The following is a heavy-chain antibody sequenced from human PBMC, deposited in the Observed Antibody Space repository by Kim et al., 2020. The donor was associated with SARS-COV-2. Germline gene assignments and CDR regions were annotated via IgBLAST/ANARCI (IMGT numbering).Heavy chain of an antibody. J-gene: IGHJ5*02. CDR2: IRQDGSEK. V-gene: IGHV3-7*01. Sequence: GGSLRLSCAAPGFTFSSYWMSWVRQAPGKGLEWVANIRQDGSEKYYVDSVKGRFTISRDNAKNSLSLQMNSLRFEDMAVYYCAKGQHWFDPWGQGTLVTV. CDR1: GFTFSSYW. CDR3: AKGQHWFDP.